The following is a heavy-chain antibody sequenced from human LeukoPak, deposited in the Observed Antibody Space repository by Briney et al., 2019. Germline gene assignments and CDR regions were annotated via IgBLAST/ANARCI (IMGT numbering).Heavy chain of an antibody. V-gene: IGHV3-7*01. J-gene: IGHJ6*03. CDR3: ARDSNNYYYYMDV. CDR2: IKQDGSEK. CDR1: GFTFRSYW. Sequence: PGGSLRLSCVASGFTFRSYWMGWVRQAPGMGLEWVGHIKQDGSEKYYVDSVKGRFTISRDNAKNSLYLQMNSLRAEDTSVYYCARDSNNYYYYMDVWGKGTTVTISS. D-gene: IGHD3-3*02.